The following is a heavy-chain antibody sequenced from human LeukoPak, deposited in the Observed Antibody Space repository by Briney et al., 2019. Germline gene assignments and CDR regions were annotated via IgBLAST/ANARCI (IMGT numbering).Heavy chain of an antibody. CDR3: AKDIDYGDYVVS. Sequence: GGSLRPSCAASGFTFSGYAMSWVRQAPGKGLEWVSAISSSGGTTYYADSVKGRFTISRDNSKNTLYLQMNSLRAEDTAVYYCAKDIDYGDYVVSWGQGTLVTVSS. CDR1: GFTFSGYA. V-gene: IGHV3-23*01. D-gene: IGHD4-17*01. J-gene: IGHJ4*02. CDR2: ISSSGGTT.